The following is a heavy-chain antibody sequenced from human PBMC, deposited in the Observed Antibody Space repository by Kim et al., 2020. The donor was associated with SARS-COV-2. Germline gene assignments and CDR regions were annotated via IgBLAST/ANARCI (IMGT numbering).Heavy chain of an antibody. CDR3: ARGNGYHGSGYMDV. CDR2: IDGGATGT. Sequence: GGSLRLSCAASGFTFSIYAMNWVRQAPGKGLEWVSAIDGGATGTYTADSVKGRFTISRDNSKNTLYLQMNSLRAEDTAVYYCARGNGYHGSGYMDVWGRGTTVTVSS. J-gene: IGHJ6*02. CDR1: GFTFSIYA. V-gene: IGHV3-23*01. D-gene: IGHD3-10*01.